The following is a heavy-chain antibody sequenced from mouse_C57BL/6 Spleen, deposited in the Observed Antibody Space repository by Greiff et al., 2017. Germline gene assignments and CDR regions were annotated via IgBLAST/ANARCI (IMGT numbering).Heavy chain of an antibody. CDR2: IDPSDSYT. Sequence: QVQLQQPGAELVKPGASVKLSCKASGYTFTSYWMQWVKQRPGQGLEWIGEIDPSDSYTNYNQKFKGKATLTVDTSSSTAYMQLSSLTSEDSAVYYCARWDYYVNYWGQGTLVTVSA. CDR1: GYTFTSYW. V-gene: IGHV1-50*01. CDR3: ARWDYYVNY. J-gene: IGHJ3*01. D-gene: IGHD2-1*01.